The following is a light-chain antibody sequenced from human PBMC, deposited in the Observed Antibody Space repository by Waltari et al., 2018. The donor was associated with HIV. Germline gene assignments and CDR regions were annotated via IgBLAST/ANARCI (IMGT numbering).Light chain of an antibody. CDR3: SSYSSMRTVL. CDR2: DVT. J-gene: IGLJ3*02. V-gene: IGLV2-14*03. Sequence: QSALTQPASVSGSPGQSITVPCTGSRSDIGFYDYVSWYQQHPGNAPKLIIYDVTNRPSGISDRFSGSKSGNTASLTISGLQAEDEADYFCSSYSSMRTVLFGGGTK. CDR1: RSDIGFYDY.